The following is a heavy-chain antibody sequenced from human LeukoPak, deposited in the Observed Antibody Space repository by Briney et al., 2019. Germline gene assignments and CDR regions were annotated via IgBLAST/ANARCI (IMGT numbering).Heavy chain of an antibody. V-gene: IGHV1-69*13. D-gene: IGHD1-26*01. CDR2: ITPIFGTA. CDR1: GGAFSSYD. J-gene: IGHJ6*02. CDR3: ARAPYSPQLGYYYYGMDV. Sequence: SVKVSCKTSGGAFSSYDISWLRQAPGQGLEWMGGITPIFGTANYAQKFQGRVTITAVESTSTAYMELSSLRSEDTAVYYCARAPYSPQLGYYYYGMDVWGQGTTVTVSS.